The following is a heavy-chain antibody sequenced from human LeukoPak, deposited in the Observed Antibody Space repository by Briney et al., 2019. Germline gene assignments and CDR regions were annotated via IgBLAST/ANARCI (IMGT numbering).Heavy chain of an antibody. CDR2: IGDSGDKS. CDR1: GFTFSRYA. J-gene: IGHJ4*02. Sequence: GGSLRLSCAASGFTFSRYAMTWVRRAPGKGLEWVSTIGDSGDKSYYPDSVKGRFTISRDLSKDTLFLEMHNLRAEDRAVYYCAKGRALWTYDFDSWGQGTLVTVSS. D-gene: IGHD3/OR15-3a*01. V-gene: IGHV3-23*01. CDR3: AKGRALWTYDFDS.